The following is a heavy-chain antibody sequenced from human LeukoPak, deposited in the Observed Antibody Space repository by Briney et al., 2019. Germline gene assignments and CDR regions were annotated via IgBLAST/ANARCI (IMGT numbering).Heavy chain of an antibody. Sequence: GGSLRLSCAASGFIFSSYWMHWVRQAPGKGLVWVSRIKSDGSSTSYADSVKGRFTISRDNAKNTLYLQMNSLRAEDTAVYYCARDALFRGMATVPPYYFDYWGQGTLVTVSS. CDR1: GFIFSSYW. J-gene: IGHJ4*02. CDR3: ARDALFRGMATVPPYYFDY. V-gene: IGHV3-74*01. D-gene: IGHD5-24*01. CDR2: IKSDGSST.